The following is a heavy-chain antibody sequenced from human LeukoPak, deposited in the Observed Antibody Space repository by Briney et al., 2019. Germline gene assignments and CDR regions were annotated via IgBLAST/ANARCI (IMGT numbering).Heavy chain of an antibody. J-gene: IGHJ4*02. CDR3: ARHPYVNSSSCYAFDY. D-gene: IGHD2-2*01. Sequence: SETLSLTCTVSGASISSSSFYWGWIRQPPGKGLEWIGSIYYTGSADYNPSLKSRVTISVDTSKNQFFLKLTSVTAEHSAMYSWARHPYVNSSSCYAFDYWGQGTLVTVSS. CDR1: GASISSSSFY. V-gene: IGHV4-39*01. CDR2: IYYTGSA.